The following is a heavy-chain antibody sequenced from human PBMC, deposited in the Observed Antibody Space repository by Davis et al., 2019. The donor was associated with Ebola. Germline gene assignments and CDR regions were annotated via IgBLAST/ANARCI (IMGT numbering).Heavy chain of an antibody. D-gene: IGHD1-7*01. CDR3: ARAVNGNYGKFDY. V-gene: IGHV3-74*01. CDR1: GFTFSSYS. J-gene: IGHJ4*02. CDR2: ISPDGSST. Sequence: HTGGSLRLSCAASGFTFSSYSMNWVRQAPGKGLMWVSRISPDGSSTSYADSVKGRFTISRDIAKNPLYLQVNSLRAEDTAVYYCARAVNGNYGKFDYWGQGTLVTVSS.